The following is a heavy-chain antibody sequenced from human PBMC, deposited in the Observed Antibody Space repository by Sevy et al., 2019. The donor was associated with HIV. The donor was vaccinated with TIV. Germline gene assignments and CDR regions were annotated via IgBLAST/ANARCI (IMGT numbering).Heavy chain of an antibody. CDR1: GFTFSNAW. V-gene: IGHV3-15*07. J-gene: IGHJ4*02. D-gene: IGHD5-18*01. CDR2: IKSKTDGGTT. CDR3: TTDGGGYNYGYSFDS. Sequence: GGSLRLSCAASGFTFSNAWMNWVRQAPGKGLEWVGRIKSKTDGGTTDYAAPVKGRFTISRDDSKKTLYLQMNSLKTEDTAVYYCTTDGGGYNYGYSFDSWGQGTLVTVSS.